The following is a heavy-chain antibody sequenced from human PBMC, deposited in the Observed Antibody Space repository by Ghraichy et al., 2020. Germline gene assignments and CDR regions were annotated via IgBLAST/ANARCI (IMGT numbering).Heavy chain of an antibody. CDR2: INPKSGGT. D-gene: IGHD2-15*01. V-gene: IGHV1-2*02. Sequence: ASVKVSCKASGSTFTDYYMHWVRQAPGHGLEWVGCINPKSGGTNYAQKFQGRVTMTRNTSIRTADMELSRLTSDDTAVYYCARSASMVAPYYFGYWGQGTLVSVSS. J-gene: IGHJ4*02. CDR1: GSTFTDYY. CDR3: ARSASMVAPYYFGY.